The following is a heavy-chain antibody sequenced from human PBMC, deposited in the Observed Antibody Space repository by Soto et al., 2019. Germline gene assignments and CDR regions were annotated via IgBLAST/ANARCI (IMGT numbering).Heavy chain of an antibody. V-gene: IGHV1-18*01. J-gene: IGHJ3*02. D-gene: IGHD2-15*01. CDR1: GYTFTSYG. CDR2: ISAYNGNT. CDR3: ARDLGYCSGGSCYSNAFDI. Sequence: ASVKVSCKASGYTFTSYGISWVRQAPGQGLDWMGWISAYNGNTNYAQKLQGRVTMTTDTSTSTAYMELSRLRSDDTAVYYCARDLGYCSGGSCYSNAFDIWGQETMVTVSS.